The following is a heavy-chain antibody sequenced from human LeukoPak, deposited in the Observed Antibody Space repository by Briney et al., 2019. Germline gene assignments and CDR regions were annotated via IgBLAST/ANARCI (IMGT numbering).Heavy chain of an antibody. Sequence: PSESLSLTCTVSGGSISSSSYYWGWIRQPPGKGLEWIGSIYYSGGTYYNPSLKSRVTISVDTSKNQFSLKLSSVTAADTAVYYCAKLIWFGLYYFDYWGQGTLVTVSS. CDR1: GGSISSSSYY. CDR3: AKLIWFGLYYFDY. CDR2: IYYSGGT. D-gene: IGHD3-10*01. V-gene: IGHV4-39*01. J-gene: IGHJ4*02.